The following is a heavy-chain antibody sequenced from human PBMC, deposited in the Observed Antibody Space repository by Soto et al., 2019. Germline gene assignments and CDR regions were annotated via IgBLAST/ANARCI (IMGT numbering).Heavy chain of an antibody. Sequence: GGSLRLSCAASGFTFSNAWMSWVRQAPGKGLEWVGRIKKKTDGETTNYAVTVKGRFTTSKDDTKNTLYMQMNSLKTEDTAVYYCTTDYYDFWSGYPLDYWGQGTLVTVSS. V-gene: IGHV3-15*01. D-gene: IGHD3-3*01. CDR1: GFTFSNAW. J-gene: IGHJ4*02. CDR2: IKKKTDGETT. CDR3: TTDYYDFWSGYPLDY.